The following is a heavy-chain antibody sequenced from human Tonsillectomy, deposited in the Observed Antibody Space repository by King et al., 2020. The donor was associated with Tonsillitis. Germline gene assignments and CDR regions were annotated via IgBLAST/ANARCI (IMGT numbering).Heavy chain of an antibody. D-gene: IGHD6-6*01. J-gene: IGHJ4*02. V-gene: IGHV3-48*04. CDR1: GFTFSSYS. Sequence: VQLVESGGGLVQPGGSLRLSCAASGFTFSSYSMNWVRQAPGKGLEWVSYISSSSSTLYYADSVKGRFTISRDNAKNSLYLQMNSLRAEDTAVYYCAREAYSSSSIIDYWGQGTLVTVSS. CDR3: AREAYSSSSIIDY. CDR2: ISSSSSTL.